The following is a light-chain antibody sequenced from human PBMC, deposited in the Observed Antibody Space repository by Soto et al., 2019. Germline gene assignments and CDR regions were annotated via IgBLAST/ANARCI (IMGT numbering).Light chain of an antibody. V-gene: IGKV3-11*01. Sequence: ETVLTQSPATLSLSPGERATLSCRASQSVRSNLAWYQHKPGQAPRLLIYDASNRATGIPGRFSGSGSGTDITLTISKLEPQDFAVYYCQKRDNWPWMFGQGAKVEIK. CDR1: QSVRSN. J-gene: IGKJ1*01. CDR3: QKRDNWPWM. CDR2: DAS.